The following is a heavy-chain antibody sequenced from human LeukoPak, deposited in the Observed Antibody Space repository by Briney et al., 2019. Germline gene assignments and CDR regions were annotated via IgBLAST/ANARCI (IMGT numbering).Heavy chain of an antibody. CDR3: ANYCSSSSCHIRRAFDI. D-gene: IGHD2-2*02. J-gene: IGHJ3*02. V-gene: IGHV4-39*01. CDR1: GGSMSNIYY. CDR2: IYYSGST. Sequence: SETLSLTCNVSGGSMSNIYYWGWIRQPPGKGLEWIGTIYYSGSTYYSPSLKSRVAISVDTSKNQFSLKLSSVTAADTAVYYCANYCSSSSCHIRRAFDIWGQGTMVTVSS.